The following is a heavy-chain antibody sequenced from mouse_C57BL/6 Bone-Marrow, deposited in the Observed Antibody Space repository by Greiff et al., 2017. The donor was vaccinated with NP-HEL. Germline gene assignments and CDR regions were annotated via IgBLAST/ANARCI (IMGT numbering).Heavy chain of an antibody. J-gene: IGHJ2*01. Sequence: QVQLKQSGAELARPGASVKLSCKASGYTFTSYGISWVKQRTGQGLEWIGEIYPRSGNTYYNEKFKGKATLTADKSSSTAYMELSSLTSEDAAVYFCARRRTRTTVVDFDYWGKGTTLTVSS. CDR1: GYTFTSYG. CDR3: ARRRTRTTVVDFDY. D-gene: IGHD1-1*01. V-gene: IGHV1-81*01. CDR2: IYPRSGNT.